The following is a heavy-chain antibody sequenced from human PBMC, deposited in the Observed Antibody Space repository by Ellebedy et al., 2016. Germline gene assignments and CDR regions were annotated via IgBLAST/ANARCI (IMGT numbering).Heavy chain of an antibody. Sequence: GESLKISCAASGFTFSSYGMHWVRQAPGKGLEWVAVIWYDGSNKYYADSVKGRFTISRDNSKNTLYLQMNSLRAEDTAVYYCAKDRDCSGGSCYSYWFDPWGQGTLVTVSS. CDR2: IWYDGSNK. CDR1: GFTFSSYG. V-gene: IGHV3-33*06. D-gene: IGHD2-15*01. CDR3: AKDRDCSGGSCYSYWFDP. J-gene: IGHJ5*02.